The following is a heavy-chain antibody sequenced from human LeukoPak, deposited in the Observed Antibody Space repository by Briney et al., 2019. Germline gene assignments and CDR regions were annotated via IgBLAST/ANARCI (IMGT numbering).Heavy chain of an antibody. J-gene: IGHJ4*02. Sequence: GGSLRLSCAASGFTFSDAWMSWVRQAPGKGLEWVGRIKRKTDGGTTDYAAPVKGRFTISRDDSKNTLYLQMSSLKAEDTAVYYCTGESGSAIGYWGQGSLVTVS. V-gene: IGHV3-15*01. CDR1: GFTFSDAW. D-gene: IGHD3-22*01. CDR3: TGESGSAIGY. CDR2: IKRKTDGGTT.